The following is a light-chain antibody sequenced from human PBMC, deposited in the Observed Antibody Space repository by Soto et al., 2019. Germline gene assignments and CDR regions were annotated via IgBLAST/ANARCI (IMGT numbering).Light chain of an antibody. Sequence: DIQMTQSPSFLSASVGDRVTITCRASQDVRSDLAWFQQKPGKAPKRLIYAASFLQGGVPSRFSGSGSGTEFTLTITGLHPEDFATYFCVHHVSYPFTFGQGTKLEIK. V-gene: IGKV1-17*01. CDR1: QDVRSD. J-gene: IGKJ2*01. CDR3: VHHVSYPFT. CDR2: AAS.